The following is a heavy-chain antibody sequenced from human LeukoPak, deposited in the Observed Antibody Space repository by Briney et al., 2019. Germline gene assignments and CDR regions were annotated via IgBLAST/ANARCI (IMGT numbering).Heavy chain of an antibody. J-gene: IGHJ4*02. CDR1: EFTFSYW. V-gene: IGHV3-7*01. Sequence: PGGSLRLSCAASEFTFSYWMSWVRQAPGKGLEWVANIKKDGSEKNYADSVKGRFTISRDNAKKSLFLQMNSLRAEDTAVYYCAKDHGTWDFDYWGQGALVTVSS. D-gene: IGHD1-26*01. CDR3: AKDHGTWDFDY. CDR2: IKKDGSEK.